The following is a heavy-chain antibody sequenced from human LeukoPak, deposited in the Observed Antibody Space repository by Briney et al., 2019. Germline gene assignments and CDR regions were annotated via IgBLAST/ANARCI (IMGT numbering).Heavy chain of an antibody. CDR2: IYYSGTT. D-gene: IGHD3-9*01. V-gene: IGHV4-59*08. Sequence: SETLSLACTVSGGSVSSYSWSWIRQPPGKGLEWIGYIYYSGTTNYSPSLKSRVTISVDTSKDQFSLKLTSVTAADTAVYYCARQGDNDWPTYSFDYWGQGILVTVSS. CDR3: ARQGDNDWPTYSFDY. CDR1: GGSVSSYS. J-gene: IGHJ4*02.